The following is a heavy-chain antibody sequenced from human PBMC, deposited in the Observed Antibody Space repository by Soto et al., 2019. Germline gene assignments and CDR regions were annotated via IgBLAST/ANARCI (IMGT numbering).Heavy chain of an antibody. Sequence: GGSLRLSCAASGFTFSSYAMHWVRQAPGKGLEWVAVISYDGSNKYYADSVKGRFTISRDNSKNTLYLQMNSLRAEDTAVYYCARDLFRYSSGWYYFDYWGQGTLVTVSS. J-gene: IGHJ4*02. CDR2: ISYDGSNK. CDR1: GFTFSSYA. D-gene: IGHD6-19*01. CDR3: ARDLFRYSSGWYYFDY. V-gene: IGHV3-30-3*01.